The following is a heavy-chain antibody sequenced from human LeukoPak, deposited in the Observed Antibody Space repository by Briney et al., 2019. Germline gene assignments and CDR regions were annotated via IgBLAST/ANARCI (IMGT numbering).Heavy chain of an antibody. CDR2: ISRRSRHV. Sequence: PGGSLRLSCAASGFTFSDYSMNWVRQAPGKGLEWVSSISRRSRHVYSPAPAPRPLTTPRDDARNSLYLQMNSLRAEDMAVYFCVRDLLGSGSTTAYLYHWGQGTLVTVSS. V-gene: IGHV3-21*01. CDR1: GFTFSDYS. J-gene: IGHJ1*01. D-gene: IGHD3-10*01. CDR3: VRDLLGSGSTTAYLYH.